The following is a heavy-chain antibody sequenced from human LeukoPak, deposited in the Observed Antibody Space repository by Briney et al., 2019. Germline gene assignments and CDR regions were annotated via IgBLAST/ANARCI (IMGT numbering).Heavy chain of an antibody. Sequence: GRSLRLSCAASGFTFSSYAMHWVRQAPGKGLEWVANIKHDGSEKHYVDSVEGRFTISRDNARNSLYLQMNTLRVEDTAVYYCAKGQWGSTNAFDIWGQGTMVTVSS. J-gene: IGHJ3*02. CDR1: GFTFSSYA. V-gene: IGHV3-7*01. CDR2: IKHDGSEK. D-gene: IGHD6-19*01. CDR3: AKGQWGSTNAFDI.